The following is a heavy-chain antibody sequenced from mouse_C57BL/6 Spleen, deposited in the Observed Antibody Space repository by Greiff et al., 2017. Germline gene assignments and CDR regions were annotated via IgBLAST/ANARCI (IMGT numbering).Heavy chain of an antibody. J-gene: IGHJ1*03. Sequence: QVQLQQPGTELVKPGASVKLSCTASGYTFTSYWMHWVKQRPGQGLEWIGNINPSNGGTNSNEKFKIKATLTVDKSSSTAYMQLSSLTSEDSAVYYCAIEVYGNYGYFDVWGTGTTVTVSS. CDR1: GYTFTSYW. CDR3: AIEVYGNYGYFDV. V-gene: IGHV1-53*01. D-gene: IGHD2-1*01. CDR2: INPSNGGT.